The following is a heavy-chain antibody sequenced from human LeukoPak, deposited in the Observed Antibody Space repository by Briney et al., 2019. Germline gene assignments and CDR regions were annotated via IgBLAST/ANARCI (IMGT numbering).Heavy chain of an antibody. CDR1: GLTFSAYE. J-gene: IGHJ6*03. Sequence: KPGGSLRLSCAASGLTFSAYEMNWVRQAPGKGLEWVSSISTSSSYIYYADSVKGRFTISRDNAKNSLYLQMNSLRAEDTAVYYCAREEGYCTSTSCYMPPYMDVWGKGTTVTISS. D-gene: IGHD2-2*01. V-gene: IGHV3-21*01. CDR2: ISTSSSYI. CDR3: AREEGYCTSTSCYMPPYMDV.